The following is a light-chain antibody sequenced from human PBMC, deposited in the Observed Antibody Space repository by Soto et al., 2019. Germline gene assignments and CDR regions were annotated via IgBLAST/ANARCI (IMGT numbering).Light chain of an antibody. CDR3: SSFTSSSTYV. CDR1: DNDIGGYKY. J-gene: IGLJ1*01. Sequence: QSALTQPASVSGSPGQSITISCTGSDNDIGGYKYVSWYQHHPGKVPKLIIYDVTNRPSGVSHRFSGSKSGSTASLTISLLQAEDEADYYCSSFTSSSTYVFGPGTKVTVL. CDR2: DVT. V-gene: IGLV2-14*03.